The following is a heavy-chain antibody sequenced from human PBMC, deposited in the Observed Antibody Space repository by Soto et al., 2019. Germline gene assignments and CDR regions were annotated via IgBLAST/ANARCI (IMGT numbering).Heavy chain of an antibody. CDR3: AKGSIAAADPLSSFDY. V-gene: IGHV3-23*01. J-gene: IGHJ4*02. Sequence: GGSLRLSCAASGFTFSSYAMSWVRQAPGKGLEWVSAISGSGGSTYYADSVKGRFTISRDNSKNTLYLQMNSLRAEDTAVYYCAKGSIAAADPLSSFDYWGQGTLVTVSS. CDR2: ISGSGGST. CDR1: GFTFSSYA. D-gene: IGHD6-13*01.